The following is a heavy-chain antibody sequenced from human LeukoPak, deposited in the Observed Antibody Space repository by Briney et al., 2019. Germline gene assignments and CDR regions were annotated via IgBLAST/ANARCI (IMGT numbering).Heavy chain of an antibody. Sequence: PRASVKVSCKASGGTFSSYAISWVRQAPGQGLEWMGGIIPIFGTANYAQKFQGRVTITADESTSTAYVELSSLRSEDTAVYYCARPPYGSGWYGPFDYWGQGTLVTVSS. CDR1: GGTFSSYA. V-gene: IGHV1-69*13. CDR3: ARPPYGSGWYGPFDY. D-gene: IGHD6-19*01. CDR2: IIPIFGTA. J-gene: IGHJ4*02.